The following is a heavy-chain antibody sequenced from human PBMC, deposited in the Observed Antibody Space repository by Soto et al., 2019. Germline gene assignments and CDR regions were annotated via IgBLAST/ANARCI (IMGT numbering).Heavy chain of an antibody. CDR2: ISYDGSNK. Sequence: QVQLVESGGGVVQPGRSLRLSCAASGFTFSSYGMHWVRQAPGKGLEWVAVISYDGSNKYYADSVKGRFTISRDNSKNTLYLQMNSLRAEDTAVYYCAKEHTMIGVGPFDYWGQGTLVTVSS. CDR3: AKEHTMIGVGPFDY. D-gene: IGHD3-22*01. J-gene: IGHJ4*02. V-gene: IGHV3-30*18. CDR1: GFTFSSYG.